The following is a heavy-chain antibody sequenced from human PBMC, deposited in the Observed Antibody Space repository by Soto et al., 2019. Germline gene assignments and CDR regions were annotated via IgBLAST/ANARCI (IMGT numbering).Heavy chain of an antibody. D-gene: IGHD3-10*01. J-gene: IGHJ4*02. Sequence: PSETLSLTCTVSGGSISSSSYYWGWIRQPPGKGLEWIGSIYYSGSTYYNPSLKSRVTISVDTSKNQFSLKLSSVTAADTAVYYCASGRITMVRGVIPPFYWGQGTLGTVSS. CDR2: IYYSGST. CDR1: GGSISSSSYY. CDR3: ASGRITMVRGVIPPFY. V-gene: IGHV4-39*01.